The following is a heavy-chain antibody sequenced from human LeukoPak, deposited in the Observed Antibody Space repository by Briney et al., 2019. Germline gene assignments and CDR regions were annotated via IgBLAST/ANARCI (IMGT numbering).Heavy chain of an antibody. CDR1: GGSISSYY. D-gene: IGHD1-14*01. CDR2: IYYSGST. J-gene: IGHJ3*02. Sequence: PSETLSFTCTVSGGSISSYYWSWIRQPPGKGLEWIGYIYYSGSTNYNSSLKSRVTISVDTSKNQFSLKLSSVTAADTAVYYCARTRTRHDAFDIWGQGTMVTVSS. V-gene: IGHV4-59*01. CDR3: ARTRTRHDAFDI.